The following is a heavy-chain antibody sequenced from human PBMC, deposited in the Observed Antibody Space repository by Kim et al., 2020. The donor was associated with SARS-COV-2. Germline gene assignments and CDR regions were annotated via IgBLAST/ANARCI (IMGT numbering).Heavy chain of an antibody. J-gene: IGHJ4*02. Sequence: GGSLRLSCTASGFTFGDYAMSWFRQAPGKGLEWVGFIRSKAYGGTTEYAASVKGRFTISRDDSKSIAYLQMNSLKTEDTAVYYCTREYCSSTSCYGEMSLYWGQGTLVTVSS. CDR2: IRSKAYGGTT. V-gene: IGHV3-49*03. CDR3: TREYCSSTSCYGEMSLY. D-gene: IGHD2-2*01. CDR1: GFTFGDYA.